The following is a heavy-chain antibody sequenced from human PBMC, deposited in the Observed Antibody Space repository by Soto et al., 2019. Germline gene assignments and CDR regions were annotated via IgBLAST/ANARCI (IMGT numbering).Heavy chain of an antibody. CDR2: IIPIFGTA. CDR1: GGTFSSYA. J-gene: IGHJ6*02. V-gene: IGHV1-69*01. Sequence: QVQLVQSGAEVKKPGSSVKVSCKASGGTFSSYAISWVRQAPGQGLEWMGGIIPIFGTANYAQKFQGRVTITADESTSTAYMELSSLRSEETAVYYCATPGYSSSCTAAYYYSYGMDVWGQGTTVTVSS. D-gene: IGHD6-13*01. CDR3: ATPGYSSSCTAAYYYSYGMDV.